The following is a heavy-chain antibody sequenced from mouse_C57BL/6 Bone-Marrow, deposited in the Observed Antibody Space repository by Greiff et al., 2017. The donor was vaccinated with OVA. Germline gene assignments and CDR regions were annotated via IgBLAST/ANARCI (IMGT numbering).Heavy chain of an antibody. CDR3: ARPYDGPYYAMDY. CDR2: INPGSGGT. D-gene: IGHD2-3*01. CDR1: GYAFTNYL. V-gene: IGHV1-54*01. J-gene: IGHJ4*01. Sequence: VQLQQSGAELVRPGTSVKVSCKASGYAFTNYLIEWVKQRPGQGLEWIGVINPGSGGTNYNEKFKGKATLTADKSSSTAYMQLSSLTSEDSAVYFCARPYDGPYYAMDYWGQGTSVTVSS.